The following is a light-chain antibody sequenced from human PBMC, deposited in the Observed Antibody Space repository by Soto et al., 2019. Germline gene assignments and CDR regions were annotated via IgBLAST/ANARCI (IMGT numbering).Light chain of an antibody. V-gene: IGKV3-11*01. Sequence: EIVLTQSPATLSLSPGERATLSCRASQSVSSYLAWYQQKPGQAPRLLIYDASNRATGIPARFSGSGSGTYFTLTSSSLEPEDFAVYYCQQRSNWPPSFGPGTKVDIK. J-gene: IGKJ3*01. CDR3: QQRSNWPPS. CDR2: DAS. CDR1: QSVSSY.